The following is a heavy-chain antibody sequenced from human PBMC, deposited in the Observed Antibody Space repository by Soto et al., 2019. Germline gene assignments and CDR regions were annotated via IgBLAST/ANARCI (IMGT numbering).Heavy chain of an antibody. CDR3: ARISDSSRDY. Sequence: SETLSLTCTVSGGSISSGDYYWSWIRQPPGKGLEWIGYIYYSGSTYYNPSLKSRVAISVDTSKNQFSLKLSSVTAADTAVYYCARISDSSRDYWGQGTLVTVSS. CDR2: IYYSGST. J-gene: IGHJ4*02. D-gene: IGHD3-22*01. CDR1: GGSISSGDYY. V-gene: IGHV4-30-4*01.